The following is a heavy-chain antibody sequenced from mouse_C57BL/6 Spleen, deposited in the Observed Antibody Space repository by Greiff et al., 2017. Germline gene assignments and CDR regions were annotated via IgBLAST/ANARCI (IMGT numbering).Heavy chain of an antibody. V-gene: IGHV1-55*01. D-gene: IGHD1-1*01. Sequence: QVQLQQPGAELVKPGASVKMSCKASGYTFTSYWITWVKQRPGQGLEWIGDIYPGSGSTNYNEKFKGKATLTVDTSSSTAYMQLSSLTSEDSAVYYCASITTVVERYFDVWGTGTTVTVSS. CDR3: ASITTVVERYFDV. J-gene: IGHJ1*03. CDR1: GYTFTSYW. CDR2: IYPGSGST.